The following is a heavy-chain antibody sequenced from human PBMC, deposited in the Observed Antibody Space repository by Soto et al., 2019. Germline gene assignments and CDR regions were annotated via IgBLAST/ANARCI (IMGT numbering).Heavy chain of an antibody. J-gene: IGHJ4*02. Sequence: SETLSLTCTVSGGSISSGGYYWSWIRQHPGKGLEWVGYIYYSGSTYYNPSLKSRVTISVDTSKNQFSLKLSSVTAADTAVYYCARAAAAADSTYDYWGQGTLVTVSS. CDR3: ARAAAAADSTYDY. D-gene: IGHD6-13*01. CDR1: GGSISSGGYY. V-gene: IGHV4-31*03. CDR2: IYYSGST.